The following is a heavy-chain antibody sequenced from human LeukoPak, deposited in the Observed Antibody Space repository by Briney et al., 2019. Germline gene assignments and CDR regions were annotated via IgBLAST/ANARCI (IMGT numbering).Heavy chain of an antibody. D-gene: IGHD6-13*01. Sequence: ASVKVSCKASGYTFTGYYMHWVRQAPGQGLEWMGWINPNSGGTNYAQKFQGRVTMTRDTSTSTAYMELSRLRSDDTAVYYCARSPPTLSRFSSSWYYFDYWGQGTLVTVSS. CDR3: ARSPPTLSRFSSSWYYFDY. CDR2: INPNSGGT. J-gene: IGHJ4*02. V-gene: IGHV1-2*02. CDR1: GYTFTGYY.